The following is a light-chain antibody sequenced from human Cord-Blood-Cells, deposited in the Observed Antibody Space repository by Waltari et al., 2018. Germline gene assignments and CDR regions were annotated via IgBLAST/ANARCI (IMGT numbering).Light chain of an antibody. V-gene: IGLV3-25*03. CDR2: QDS. Sequence: SYELTQPPSVSVSPGQTARITCSGDALPKQYAYWYQQKPGQAPVLVIYQDSERPSGIPERFSGSSSGTTVTLTISGVQAEDEADYYCQSADSSGTYAVFGGGTKLTVL. CDR1: ALPKQY. CDR3: QSADSSGTYAV. J-gene: IGLJ3*02.